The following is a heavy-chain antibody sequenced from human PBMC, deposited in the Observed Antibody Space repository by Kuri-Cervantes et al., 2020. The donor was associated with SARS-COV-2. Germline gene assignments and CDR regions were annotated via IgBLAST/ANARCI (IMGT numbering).Heavy chain of an antibody. J-gene: IGHJ4*02. CDR2: INHSGST. V-gene: IGHV4-34*01. CDR1: GGSFSGYY. D-gene: IGHD1-26*01. Sequence: GSLRLSCAVYGGSFSGYYWSWIRQPPGKGLEWIGEINHSGSTNYNPSLKSRVTISVDTSKNQFSLKLSSVTAADTAVYYCARGYGSYFYWGQGTLVTVSS. CDR3: ARGYGSYFY.